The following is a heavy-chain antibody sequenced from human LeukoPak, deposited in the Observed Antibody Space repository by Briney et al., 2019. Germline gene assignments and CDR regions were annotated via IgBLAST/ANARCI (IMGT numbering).Heavy chain of an antibody. J-gene: IGHJ4*02. CDR2: INSDGSST. V-gene: IGHV3-74*01. CDR3: ARFYCSSTSCLEDY. D-gene: IGHD2-2*01. Sequence: GSLRLSCAASGFTFSSYWMHWVRHAPGKGLVWVSRINSDGSSTSYADSVKGRFTISRDNARNTLYLQMNSLRAEDTAVYYCARFYCSSTSCLEDYWGQGTLVTVSS. CDR1: GFTFSSYW.